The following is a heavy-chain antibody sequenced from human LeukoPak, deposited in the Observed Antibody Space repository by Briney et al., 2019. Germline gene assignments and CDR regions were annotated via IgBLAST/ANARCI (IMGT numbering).Heavy chain of an antibody. CDR1: GLACSAYK. V-gene: IGHV3-74*01. Sequence: GGSLRLSCAASGLACSAYKRHWVRQAPRKGLVWVSRISADGYTTDYADFVQGRFTASRDNTKNTWSLEMNSLRAEDTAVYYCVVGGSPGYWGQGTLVTVSS. CDR3: VVGGSPGY. D-gene: IGHD2-15*01. J-gene: IGHJ4*02. CDR2: ISADGYTT.